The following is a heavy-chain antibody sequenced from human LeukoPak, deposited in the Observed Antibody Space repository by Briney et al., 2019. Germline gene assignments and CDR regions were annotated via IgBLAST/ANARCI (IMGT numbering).Heavy chain of an antibody. CDR2: IIPIFGTA. D-gene: IGHD3-9*01. CDR3: ARDLTGYLYYYYGMDV. V-gene: IGHV1-69*06. J-gene: IGHJ6*04. CDR1: GGTFSSYA. Sequence: SVKASCKASGGTFSSYAISWVRQAPGQGLEWMGGIIPIFGTANYAQKFQGRVTITADKSTSTAYMELSSLRSEDTAVYYCARDLTGYLYYYYGMDVWGKGTTVTVSS.